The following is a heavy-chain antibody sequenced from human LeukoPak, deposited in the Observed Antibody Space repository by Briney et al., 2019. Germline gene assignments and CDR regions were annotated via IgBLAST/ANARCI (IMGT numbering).Heavy chain of an antibody. D-gene: IGHD5-12*01. V-gene: IGHV3-23*01. Sequence: PGGSLRLSCAASGFTFSSYAMSWVRQAPGKGLEWVSAISGSGGSTYYADSVKGRFTISRDNSKNSLYLQMNSLRAEDTAVYYCARLSSGYGMYYFDYWGQETLVTVSS. CDR1: GFTFSSYA. CDR2: ISGSGGST. J-gene: IGHJ4*02. CDR3: ARLSSGYGMYYFDY.